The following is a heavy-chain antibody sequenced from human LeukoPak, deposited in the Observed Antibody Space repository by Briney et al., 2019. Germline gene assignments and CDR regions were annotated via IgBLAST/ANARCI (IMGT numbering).Heavy chain of an antibody. CDR3: ARSRGYPRSGAFDI. D-gene: IGHD3-22*01. V-gene: IGHV1-69*05. J-gene: IGHJ3*02. CDR2: IIPIFGTA. Sequence: SVEVSCKASGGTFSSYAISWVRQAPGQGLEWMGGIIPIFGTANYAQKFQGRVTITTDESTSTAYMELSSLRSEDTAVYYCARSRGYPRSGAFDIWGQGTMVTVSS. CDR1: GGTFSSYA.